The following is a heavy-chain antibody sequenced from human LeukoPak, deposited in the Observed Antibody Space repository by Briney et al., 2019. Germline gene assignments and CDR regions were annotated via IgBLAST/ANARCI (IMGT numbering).Heavy chain of an antibody. CDR3: DREILYCSGGSCYRGPFDN. J-gene: IGHJ4*02. Sequence: SETLSLTCTVSNDSISSGDYYWNWIRQPPGKGLEWIGYIFHRGGTSYSPSLKSRILFSVDTSQNQFSLKLNSVTAADTAVYYCDREILYCSGGSCYRGPFDNWGQGTLVTVSA. D-gene: IGHD2-15*01. V-gene: IGHV4-30-4*01. CDR1: NDSISSGDYY. CDR2: IFHRGGT.